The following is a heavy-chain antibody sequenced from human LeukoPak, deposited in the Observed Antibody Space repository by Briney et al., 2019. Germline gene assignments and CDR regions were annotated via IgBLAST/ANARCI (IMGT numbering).Heavy chain of an antibody. J-gene: IGHJ4*02. CDR1: GYTLTELS. CDR2: FGPEDGET. V-gene: IGHV1-24*01. D-gene: IGHD6-13*01. CDR3: ATGIAAAGAYYFDY. Sequence: GASVKVSCKVSGYTLTELSMHWVRQAPGKGLEWMGGFGPEDGETIYAQKFQGRVTMTEDTSTDTAYMELSSLRSEDTAVYYCATGIAAAGAYYFDYWGQGTLVTVSS.